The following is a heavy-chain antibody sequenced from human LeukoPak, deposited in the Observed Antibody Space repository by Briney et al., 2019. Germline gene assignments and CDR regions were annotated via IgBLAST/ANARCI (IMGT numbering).Heavy chain of an antibody. V-gene: IGHV3-7*01. CDR3: ARDSTYYYDSSGHHAFDI. D-gene: IGHD3-22*01. CDR2: IKHDGSEK. Sequence: PGGSLRLSCAASGFTFSSYWMSWVRQAPGKGLEWVANIKHDGSEKYYVDSVKGRFTISRDNAKNSLYLQMNSLRAEDTAVYYCARDSTYYYDSSGHHAFDIWGQGTMVTVSS. CDR1: GFTFSSYW. J-gene: IGHJ3*02.